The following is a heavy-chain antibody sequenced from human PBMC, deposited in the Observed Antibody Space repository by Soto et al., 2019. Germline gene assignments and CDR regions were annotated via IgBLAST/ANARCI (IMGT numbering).Heavy chain of an antibody. D-gene: IGHD2-21*02. J-gene: IGHJ4*02. CDR1: GLTFNIFA. CDR2: ISYGGREI. CDR3: ASDRLAVTVSFVDY. Sequence: EGSLRLSCVASGLTFNIFAFHWVRQVPGKGLEGLSVISYGGREIQYSESVKGRFTISRDGSTSTGYLEMNSLRYEDTAVYYCASDRLAVTVSFVDYRGQGALVPASS. V-gene: IGHV3-30*16.